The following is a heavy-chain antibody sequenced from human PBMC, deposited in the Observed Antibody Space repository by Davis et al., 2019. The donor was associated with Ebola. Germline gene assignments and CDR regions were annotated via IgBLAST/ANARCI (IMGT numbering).Heavy chain of an antibody. CDR1: GFTFSSYS. CDR3: ARDHDYSNYAHDS. Sequence: PGGSLRLSCAASGFTFSSYSMSWVRQAPGKGLEWVSYISISSSTTHYADSVKGRFTISRDYAKNSLYLQMNSLRDEDTAVYYCARDHDYSNYAHDSWGQGTLVTVSS. D-gene: IGHD4-11*01. V-gene: IGHV3-48*02. J-gene: IGHJ4*02. CDR2: ISISSSTT.